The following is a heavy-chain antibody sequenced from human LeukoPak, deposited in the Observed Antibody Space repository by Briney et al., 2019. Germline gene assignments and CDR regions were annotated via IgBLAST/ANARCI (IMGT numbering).Heavy chain of an antibody. D-gene: IGHD3-9*01. CDR1: GFTFSSYA. J-gene: IGHJ6*02. CDR3: ARDLIRYFDWLLSRYYYYGVDV. CDR2: ISYDGSNK. Sequence: GGSLRLSCAASGFTFSSYAMHWVRQAPGKGLEWVAVISYDGSNKYYADSVKGRFTISRDNSKNTLYLQMNSLRAEDTAVYYCARDLIRYFDWLLSRYYYYGVDVWGQGTTVTVSS. V-gene: IGHV3-30*04.